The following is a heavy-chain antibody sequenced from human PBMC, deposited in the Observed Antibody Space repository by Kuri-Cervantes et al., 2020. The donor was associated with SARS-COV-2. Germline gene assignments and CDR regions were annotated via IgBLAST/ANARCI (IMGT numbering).Heavy chain of an antibody. Sequence: ETLSLTCAASGFTFSSYWMSWVRQAPGKGLEWVANIKQDGSEKYYVDSVKGRFTISRDNSKNTLYLQMNSLRAEDTAVYYCANNGPKGYCSSTSCYIGGFQHWGQGTLVTVSS. D-gene: IGHD2-2*02. V-gene: IGHV3-7*01. CDR2: IKQDGSEK. CDR1: GFTFSSYW. J-gene: IGHJ1*01. CDR3: ANNGPKGYCSSTSCYIGGFQH.